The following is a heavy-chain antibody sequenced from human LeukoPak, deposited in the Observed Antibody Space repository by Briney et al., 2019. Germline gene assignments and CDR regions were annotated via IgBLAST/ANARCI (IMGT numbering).Heavy chain of an antibody. J-gene: IGHJ4*02. Sequence: ASVKVSCKASGYTFTSYALHWVRQAPGQRLEWMGWINAGNGNTKYSQKFQGRVTITRDTSASTAYMELSSLRSEYTAVYYCARGSSQLWPLDYWGQGTLVTVSS. CDR3: ARGSSQLWPLDY. V-gene: IGHV1-3*01. CDR2: INAGNGNT. CDR1: GYTFTSYA. D-gene: IGHD5-18*01.